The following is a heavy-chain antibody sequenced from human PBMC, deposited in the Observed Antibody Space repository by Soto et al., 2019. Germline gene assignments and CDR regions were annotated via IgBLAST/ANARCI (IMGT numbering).Heavy chain of an antibody. CDR1: VYSFTGYA. J-gene: IGHJ4*02. CDR3: ARVPAAEIFDY. V-gene: IGHV1-3*01. Sequence: XSVNVSYQATVYSFTGYAIPWVRQAPGQRLEWMGWINAGNGNTKYSQKFQGRVTITRDTSASTAYMDLSSLRSEDTAVYYCARVPAAEIFDYWCQGTPVTVPS. D-gene: IGHD2-2*01. CDR2: INAGNGNT.